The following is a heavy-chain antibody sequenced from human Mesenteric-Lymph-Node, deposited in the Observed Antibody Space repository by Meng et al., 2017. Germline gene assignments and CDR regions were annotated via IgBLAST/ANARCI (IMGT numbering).Heavy chain of an antibody. CDR3: ARGPEEFDY. V-gene: IGHV1-8*01. CDR2: MKPNIGNT. J-gene: IGHJ4*02. Sequence: QVQLVQSGAEVKKPGAAVKVSCKASGYTFSSYDIDWVRQATGQGLEWMGWMKPNIGNTGYAQKFQGRVTMTRNTSISTAYMELSSLRSEDTAVYYCARGPEEFDYWGQGTLVTVSS. CDR1: GYTFSSYD.